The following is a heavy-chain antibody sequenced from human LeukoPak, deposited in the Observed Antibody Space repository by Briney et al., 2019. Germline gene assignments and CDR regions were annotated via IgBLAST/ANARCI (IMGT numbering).Heavy chain of an antibody. CDR1: GGSISSYY. D-gene: IGHD3-10*01. V-gene: IGHV4-59*01. CDR3: ASSITMVRGLFDY. Sequence: SETLSLTCTVSGGSISSYYWSWIRQPPGKGLEWVGYIYYSGSTNYHPSLKRRVTISVDTSKNMFSLKLISVNAADTAVYYCASSITMVRGLFDYWGQGTLVTVSS. CDR2: IYYSGST. J-gene: IGHJ4*02.